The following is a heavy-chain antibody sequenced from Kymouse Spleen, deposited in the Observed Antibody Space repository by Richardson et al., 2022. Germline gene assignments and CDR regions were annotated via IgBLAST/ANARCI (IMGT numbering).Heavy chain of an antibody. D-gene: IGHD5-18,IGHD5-18*01. V-gene: IGHV3-73*02. Sequence: EVQLVESGGGLVQPGGSLKLSCAASGFTFSGSAMHWVRQASGKGLEWVGRIRSKANSYATAYAASVKGRFTISRDDSKNTAYLQMNSLKTEDTAVYYCTRQWIQLWFDYWGQGTLVTVSS. J-gene: IGHJ4*02. CDR2: IRSKANSYAT. CDR3: TRQWIQLWFDY. CDR1: GFTFSGSA.